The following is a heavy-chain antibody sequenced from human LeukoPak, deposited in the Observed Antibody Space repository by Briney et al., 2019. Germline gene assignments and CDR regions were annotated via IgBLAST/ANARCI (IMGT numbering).Heavy chain of an antibody. J-gene: IGHJ4*02. D-gene: IGHD5-12*01. V-gene: IGHV3-21*01. Sequence: GGSLRPSCAASGFTFSSYSMNWVRQAPGKGLEWVSSISSSSSYIYYADSVKGRFTISRDNAKNSLYLQMNSLRAEDTAVYYCARDLIVATETWGQGTLVTVSS. CDR1: GFTFSSYS. CDR3: ARDLIVATET. CDR2: ISSSSSYI.